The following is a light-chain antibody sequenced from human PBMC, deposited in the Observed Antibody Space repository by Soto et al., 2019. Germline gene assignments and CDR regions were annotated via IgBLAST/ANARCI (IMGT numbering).Light chain of an antibody. CDR2: AAS. CDR3: QQSYSTPCT. V-gene: IGKV1-39*01. J-gene: IGKJ2*02. Sequence: DIQMTQSPSSLSASVGDRVTITCRASQSISSYLNWYQQKPGKAPKLLIYAASSLQSGVPSRFSGSGSVTDFTLTFSSLQPEDFATYYCQQSYSTPCTFGQGTKLEIK. CDR1: QSISSY.